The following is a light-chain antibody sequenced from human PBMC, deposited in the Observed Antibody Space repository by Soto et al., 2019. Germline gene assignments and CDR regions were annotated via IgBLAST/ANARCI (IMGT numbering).Light chain of an antibody. CDR2: GAS. CDR3: QQYGSSPPVT. CDR1: QSVSSSY. J-gene: IGKJ3*01. V-gene: IGKV3-20*01. Sequence: EIVLTQSPGTLSLYPGERATLSCRASQSVSSSYLAWYQQKPGQAPRLLIYGASSRATGIPDRFSGSGSGTDFTLTISRLEPEDFAVYYCQQYGSSPPVTFGPRTKVHIK.